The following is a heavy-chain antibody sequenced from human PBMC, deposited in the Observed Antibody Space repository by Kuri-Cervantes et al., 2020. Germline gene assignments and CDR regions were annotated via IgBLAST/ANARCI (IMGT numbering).Heavy chain of an antibody. CDR1: GFTFSSYA. J-gene: IGHJ6*02. CDR2: ISYDGSNK. V-gene: IGHV3-30-3*01. Sequence: GESLKISCAASGFTFSSYAMHWVRQAPGKGLEWVAVISYDGSNKYYAGSVKGRFTISRDNSKNTLYLQMNSPGAEDTAVYYCARGGLWFGELFLYYYYGMDVWGQGTTVTVSS. D-gene: IGHD3-10*01. CDR3: ARGGLWFGELFLYYYYGMDV.